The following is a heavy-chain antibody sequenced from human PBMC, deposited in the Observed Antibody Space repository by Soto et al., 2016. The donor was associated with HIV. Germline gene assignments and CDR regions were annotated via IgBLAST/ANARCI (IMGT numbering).Heavy chain of an antibody. Sequence: QVQLHQWGAGLLKPSETLSLTCAVYGGSFNNYYWSWIRQPPGKGLEWIGEINHSGNTNYNPSLESRVTISVDTSKNQFSLKLTSVTAADTAVYYCARVSFGPWGQGTLVTVSS. V-gene: IGHV4-34*01. CDR3: ARVSFGP. CDR2: INHSGNT. J-gene: IGHJ5*02. CDR1: GGSFNNYY.